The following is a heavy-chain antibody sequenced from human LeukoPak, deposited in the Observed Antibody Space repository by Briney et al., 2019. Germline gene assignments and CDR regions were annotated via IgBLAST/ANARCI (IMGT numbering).Heavy chain of an antibody. D-gene: IGHD7-27*01. CDR2: IYYSGST. V-gene: IGHV4-39*01. J-gene: IGHJ4*02. CDR1: GGSISSSSYY. CDR3: ARHRNWGYFDY. Sequence: SETLSLTCTVSGGSISSSSYYWGWIRQPPGKGLEWIGSIYYSGSTYYNPSLKSRVTISVDTSKNQFSLKLSSVTAADTAVYYCARHRNWGYFDYWGQGTLVTVSS.